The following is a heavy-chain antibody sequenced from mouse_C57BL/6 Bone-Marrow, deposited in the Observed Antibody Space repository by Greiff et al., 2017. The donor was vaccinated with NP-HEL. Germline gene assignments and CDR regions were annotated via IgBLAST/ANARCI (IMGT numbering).Heavy chain of an antibody. J-gene: IGHJ2*01. Sequence: QVQLQKSGAELMKPGASVKLSCKATGYTFTGYWIEWVKQRPGHGLEWIGEILPGSGSTNYNEKFKGKATFTADTSSNTAYMQLHRLTTEDFAIYYCEKSDYYDFDYGGQGTTLTVSS. CDR1: GYTFTGYW. D-gene: IGHD1-1*02. CDR3: EKSDYYDFDY. V-gene: IGHV1-9*01. CDR2: ILPGSGST.